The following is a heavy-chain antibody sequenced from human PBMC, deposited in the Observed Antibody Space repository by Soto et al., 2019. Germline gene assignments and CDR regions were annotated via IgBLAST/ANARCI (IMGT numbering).Heavy chain of an antibody. V-gene: IGHV4-30-2*01. CDR1: GGSISSGGYS. D-gene: IGHD5-18*01. CDR3: ARGDLGYGPYFDY. J-gene: IGHJ4*02. Sequence: QLQLQESGSGLVKPSQTLSLTCAVSGGSISSGGYSWSWIRQPPGKGLEWIGYIYHSGSTYYNPHLKSRVTISVDRSTNQFSLKLSSVTAADTDVYYCARGDLGYGPYFDYWGQGTLVTVSS. CDR2: IYHSGST.